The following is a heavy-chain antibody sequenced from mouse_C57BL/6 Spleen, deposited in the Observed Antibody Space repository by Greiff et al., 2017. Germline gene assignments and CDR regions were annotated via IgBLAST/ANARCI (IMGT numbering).Heavy chain of an antibody. J-gene: IGHJ3*01. CDR1: GFTFTDYY. V-gene: IGHV7-3*01. Sequence: EVQLVESGGGLVQPGGSLSLSCAASGFTFTDYYMSWVRQPPGKALQWLGFIRNKAHGYTTESTAPVKGRFTISPANSQRIRYLQMNALRAEDSATDYCARAPSNWDGCADWGQGTLVTVSA. CDR2: IRNKAHGYTT. CDR3: ARAPSNWDGCAD. D-gene: IGHD4-1*02.